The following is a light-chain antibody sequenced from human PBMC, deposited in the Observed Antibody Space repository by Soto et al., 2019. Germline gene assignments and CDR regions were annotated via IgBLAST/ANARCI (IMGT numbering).Light chain of an antibody. V-gene: IGLV4-60*02. CDR2: LEGSGSY. CDR1: SGHSSYI. J-gene: IGLJ3*02. CDR3: ETWDFNTRV. Sequence: QLVLTQSSSASASLGSSVKLTCTLSSGHSSYIIAWHQQQPGKAPRYLMKLEGSGSYNKRSGVPDRFSGSSSGADRYLTISNLQFEDEADYYCETWDFNTRVFGGGTKVTVL.